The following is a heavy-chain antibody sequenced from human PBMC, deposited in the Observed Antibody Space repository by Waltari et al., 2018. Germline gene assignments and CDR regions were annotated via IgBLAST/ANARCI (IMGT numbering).Heavy chain of an antibody. Sequence: EVQLVESGGGLVQPGGSLSLSCAASGFTFSSYSRNWVRQAPGKGLEWVSYISSSSSTIYYADSVKGRFTISRDNAKNSLYLQMNSLRAEDTAVYYCARGGLRYFDWLNAFDIWGQGTMVTVSS. V-gene: IGHV3-48*04. CDR2: ISSSSSTI. J-gene: IGHJ3*02. CDR3: ARGGLRYFDWLNAFDI. D-gene: IGHD3-9*01. CDR1: GFTFSSYS.